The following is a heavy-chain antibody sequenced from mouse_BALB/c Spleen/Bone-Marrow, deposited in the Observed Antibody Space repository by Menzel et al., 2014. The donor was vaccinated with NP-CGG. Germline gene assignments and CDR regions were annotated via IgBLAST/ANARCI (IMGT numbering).Heavy chain of an antibody. Sequence: DVKLQESGGGLVQPGGSLKPSCAASGFDFSRYWMSWVRQVPGKGLEWIGEINPDSNTINYTPSLKDKFIISRDNAKNTLYLQMSKVRSEDTALYYCARLNYYGNLFVWGAGTTVTVSS. CDR1: GFDFSRYW. V-gene: IGHV4-1*02. CDR3: ARLNYYGNLFV. J-gene: IGHJ1*01. CDR2: INPDSNTI. D-gene: IGHD1-1*01.